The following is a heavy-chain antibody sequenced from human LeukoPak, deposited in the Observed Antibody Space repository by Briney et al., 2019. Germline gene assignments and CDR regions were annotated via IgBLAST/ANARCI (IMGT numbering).Heavy chain of an antibody. D-gene: IGHD3-10*01. Sequence: PSETLSLTRTVSGGSISSYYWSWIRQPPGKGLEWIGYIYYSGSTNYNPSLKRRVTISVDTSKNQFSLKLSSVTAADTAVYYCARHGPTTMVRGVPDYYMDVWGKGTTVTVSS. CDR2: IYYSGST. CDR1: GGSISSYY. V-gene: IGHV4-59*08. J-gene: IGHJ6*03. CDR3: ARHGPTTMVRGVPDYYMDV.